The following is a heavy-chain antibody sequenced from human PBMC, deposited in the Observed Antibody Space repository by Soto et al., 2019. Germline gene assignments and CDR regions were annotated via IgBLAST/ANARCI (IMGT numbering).Heavy chain of an antibody. CDR3: ARRGPGTYFDY. J-gene: IGHJ4*02. Sequence: EVQLLESGGGLVQPGGSLRLSCAASGFTFSSYAMMWVRQAPGKELELVSAVSGSGGSTYYADSVKGRFTISRDNSKNTLYLQMNSLRAEDTAGYYCARRGPGTYFDYWGQGTLVTVSS. CDR2: VSGSGGST. V-gene: IGHV3-23*01. D-gene: IGHD6-13*01. CDR1: GFTFSSYA.